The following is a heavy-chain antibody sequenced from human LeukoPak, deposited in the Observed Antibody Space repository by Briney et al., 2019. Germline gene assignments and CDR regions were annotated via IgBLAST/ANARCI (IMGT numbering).Heavy chain of an antibody. Sequence: GGPLGPSCAASGFTLAAFAWTWFGKAPGKGWKWVSTISGSGGSTYYTDSVKGRFTISRDNSKNTLYLQMNSLRAEDTAVYYCANPSTGTLDYWGQGTLVTVSS. J-gene: IGHJ4*02. CDR1: GFTLAAFA. CDR3: ANPSTGTLDY. D-gene: IGHD3-9*01. CDR2: ISGSGGST. V-gene: IGHV3-23*01.